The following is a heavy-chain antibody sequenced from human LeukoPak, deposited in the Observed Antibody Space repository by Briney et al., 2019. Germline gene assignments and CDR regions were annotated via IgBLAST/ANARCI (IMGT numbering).Heavy chain of an antibody. Sequence: TSETLSLTCTVSGGSISSSSYYWGWIRQPPGKGLEWIGSIYYSGNTYYNPSLKSRVTISVDTSKNQFSLKLSSVTAADTAVYYWARDRGGYTYSHYYWGRGTLVTVSP. CDR1: GGSISSSSYY. CDR3: ARDRGGYTYSHYY. J-gene: IGHJ4*02. D-gene: IGHD5-18*01. V-gene: IGHV4-39*02. CDR2: IYYSGNT.